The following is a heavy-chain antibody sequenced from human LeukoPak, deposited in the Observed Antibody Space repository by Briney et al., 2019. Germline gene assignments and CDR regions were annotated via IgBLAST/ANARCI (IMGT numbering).Heavy chain of an antibody. Sequence: ASVKVSCKVSGYTLTELSMHWVRQAPGKGLEWMGGFDPEHGETIYAQKFQGRVTMTEDTSTDTAYMELSSLRSEDTAVYYCATMRAYCGGDCQFFDYWGRGTLVTVSS. V-gene: IGHV1-24*01. CDR1: GYTLTELS. CDR3: ATMRAYCGGDCQFFDY. D-gene: IGHD2-21*02. CDR2: FDPEHGET. J-gene: IGHJ4*02.